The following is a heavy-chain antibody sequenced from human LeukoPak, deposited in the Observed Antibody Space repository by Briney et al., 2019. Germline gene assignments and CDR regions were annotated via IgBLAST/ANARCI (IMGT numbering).Heavy chain of an antibody. J-gene: IGHJ5*02. Sequence: ASVKVSCKASGYTFTSCDINWVRQATGQGLEWMGWINPNSGGTNYAQKFQGRVTMTRDTSISTAYMELSRLRSDDTAVYYCARSEPTYYYDSSGYPNWFDPWGQGTLVTVSS. D-gene: IGHD3-22*01. CDR3: ARSEPTYYYDSSGYPNWFDP. CDR1: GYTFTSCD. V-gene: IGHV1-2*02. CDR2: INPNSGGT.